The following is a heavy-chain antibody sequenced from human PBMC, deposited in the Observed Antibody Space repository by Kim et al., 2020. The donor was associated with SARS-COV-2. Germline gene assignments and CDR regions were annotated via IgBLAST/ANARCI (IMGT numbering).Heavy chain of an antibody. CDR3: ASCCVVGLVIYGDYGRFAGY. CDR2: IIPIFGIE. Sequence: SVKVSCKASGGTFSSYAISWVRQAPGQGLEWMGRIIPIFGIENYAQKFQGRVTITADKSTSTAYMELSSLRSEDTAVYYCASCCVVGLVIYGDYGRFAGYWGQGTLVSVSS. CDR1: GGTFSSYA. J-gene: IGHJ4*02. V-gene: IGHV1-69*04. D-gene: IGHD4-17*01.